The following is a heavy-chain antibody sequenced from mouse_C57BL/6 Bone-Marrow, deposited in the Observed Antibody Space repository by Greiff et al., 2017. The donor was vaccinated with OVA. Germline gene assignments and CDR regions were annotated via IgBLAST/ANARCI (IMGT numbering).Heavy chain of an antibody. V-gene: IGHV5-4*01. J-gene: IGHJ1*03. CDR1: GFTFSSYA. CDR2: ISDGGSYT. D-gene: IGHD1-1*01. Sequence: EVKLVESGGGLVKPGGSLKLSCAASGFTFSSYAMSWVRQTPEKRLEWVATISDGGSYTYYPDNVKGRFTISRDNATNNLYLQMSHLKSEDTAMYYCAREGIYYGSHWYFDVWGTGTTVTVSS. CDR3: AREGIYYGSHWYFDV.